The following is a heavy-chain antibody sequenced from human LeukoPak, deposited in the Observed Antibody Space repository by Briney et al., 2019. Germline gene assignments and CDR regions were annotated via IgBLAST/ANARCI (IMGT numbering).Heavy chain of an antibody. D-gene: IGHD3-22*01. CDR1: GGSISSSSYY. CDR2: IYYSGST. CDR3: ARRVDSSGYYSYAFDY. J-gene: IGHJ4*02. V-gene: IGHV4-39*01. Sequence: SETLSLTCTVSGGSISSSSYYWGWIRQPPGKGLEWIGSIYYSGSTYYNPSLKSRVTISVDTPKNQFSLKLSSVTAADTAVYYCARRVDSSGYYSYAFDYWGQGTLVTVSS.